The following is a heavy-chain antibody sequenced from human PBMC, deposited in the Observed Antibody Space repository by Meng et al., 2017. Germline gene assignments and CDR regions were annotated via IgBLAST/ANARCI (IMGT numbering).Heavy chain of an antibody. CDR2: INAGNGNT. V-gene: IGHV1-3*01. CDR1: GYTFTSYA. D-gene: IGHD7-27*01. Sequence: QGQLVQSGAEVKKPGASVKVSCKASGYTFTSYAMHWVRQAPGQRLEWMGWINAGNGNTKYSQKFQGRVTITRDTSASTAYMELSSLRSEDTAVYYCARGDWGSLSFDYWGQGTLVTVSS. J-gene: IGHJ4*02. CDR3: ARGDWGSLSFDY.